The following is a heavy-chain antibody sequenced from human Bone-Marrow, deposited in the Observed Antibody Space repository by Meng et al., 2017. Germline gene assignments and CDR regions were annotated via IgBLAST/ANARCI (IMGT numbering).Heavy chain of an antibody. CDR3: AKASCSGGRCYSRSAFDI. CDR1: GFTFSSYA. CDR2: ISGSGGST. Sequence: GESLKISCAASGFTFSSYAMSWVRQAPGKGLEWVSAISGSGGSTYYADSVKGRFTISRDNSKNTLYLQMNSLRAEDTAVYYCAKASCSGGRCYSRSAFDIWGQGTMVTVSS. V-gene: IGHV3-23*01. D-gene: IGHD2-15*01. J-gene: IGHJ3*02.